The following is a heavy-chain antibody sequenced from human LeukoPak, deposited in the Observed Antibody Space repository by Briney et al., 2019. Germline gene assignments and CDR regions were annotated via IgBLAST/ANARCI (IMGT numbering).Heavy chain of an antibody. D-gene: IGHD6-19*01. CDR2: ISYDGSNK. CDR1: GFTFSSYA. CDR3: ARGSRRYSSGSDAFDI. Sequence: GGSLRLSCAASGFTFSSYAMHWVRQAPGKGLEWVAVISYDGSNKYYADSVKGRFTISRDNSKNTLYLQMNSLRAEDTAVYYCARGSRRYSSGSDAFDIWGQGTMVTVSS. V-gene: IGHV3-30-3*01. J-gene: IGHJ3*02.